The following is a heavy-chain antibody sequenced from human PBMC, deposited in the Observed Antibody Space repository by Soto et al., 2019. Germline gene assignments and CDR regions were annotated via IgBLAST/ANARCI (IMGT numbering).Heavy chain of an antibody. J-gene: IGHJ4*02. Sequence: QVQLQESGPGLVKPSGTLSLTCAVSGGSISSSNWWSWVRQPPGKGLEWIGEIYHSGSTNYNPSPKSRVTKSVDKSKNQFSLQLSSVTAADTALYYCARDPPLPAAMVDWGQGTLITVSS. CDR1: GGSISSSNW. V-gene: IGHV4-4*02. D-gene: IGHD2-2*01. CDR3: ARDPPLPAAMVD. CDR2: IYHSGST.